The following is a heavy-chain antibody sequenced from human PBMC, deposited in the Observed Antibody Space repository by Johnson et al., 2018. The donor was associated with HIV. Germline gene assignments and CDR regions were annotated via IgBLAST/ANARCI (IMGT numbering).Heavy chain of an antibody. CDR3: ARPATTLRKDAFDI. Sequence: VQLVESGGGVVQPWRSLRLSCAASGFTFSSYAMHWVRQAPGKGLEWVAVISYDGSNKYYAYSVKGRFTISRDNSKNTLYLQMNTLRDEDTAMYYCARPATTLRKDAFDIWGQGTMVTVSS. D-gene: IGHD1-7*01. CDR2: ISYDGSNK. CDR1: GFTFSSYA. J-gene: IGHJ3*02. V-gene: IGHV3-30-3*01.